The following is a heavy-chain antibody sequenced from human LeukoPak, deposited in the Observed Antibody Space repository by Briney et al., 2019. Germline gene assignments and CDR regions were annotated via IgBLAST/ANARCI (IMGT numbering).Heavy chain of an antibody. CDR2: IYHTGST. D-gene: IGHD6-19*01. CDR3: ARSHSGWQGHNNWFDP. J-gene: IGHJ5*02. CDR1: GYSISSDKY. V-gene: IGHV4-38-2*01. Sequence: SETLSLTCEVSGYSISSDKYWGWIRLSPGTGLEWIGTIYHTGSTFYNPSLKSRVSISVDTSKNQLSLRFTSVTAADTAVYYCARSHSGWQGHNNWFDPWGQGTLVTVSS.